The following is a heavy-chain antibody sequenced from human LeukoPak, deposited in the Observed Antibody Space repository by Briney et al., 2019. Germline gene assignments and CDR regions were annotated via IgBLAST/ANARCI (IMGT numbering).Heavy chain of an antibody. CDR1: GFTFGDYY. Sequence: LRLSCAASGFTFGDYYMSWIRQHPGKGLEWIGYIYYSGSTYYNPSLKSRVTISVDTSKNQFSLKLSSVTAADTAVYYCARGHYGSGSYYSDYWGQGTLVTVSS. CDR3: ARGHYGSGSYYSDY. J-gene: IGHJ4*02. D-gene: IGHD3-10*01. CDR2: IYYSGST. V-gene: IGHV4-31*02.